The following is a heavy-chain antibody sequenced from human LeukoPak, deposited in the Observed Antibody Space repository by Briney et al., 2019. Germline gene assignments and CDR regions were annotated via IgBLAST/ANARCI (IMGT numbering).Heavy chain of an antibody. CDR1: GGSISSYY. CDR2: ISYTGST. Sequence: PSETLSLTCTVSGGSISSYYWSWIRQPPGKGLEWIGYISYTGSTNYNPSLKSRVTISVDTSKNQFSLKLSSVTAADTAVYYCARGSVGATHAVAHFDYWGQGTLVTVSS. V-gene: IGHV4-59*01. D-gene: IGHD1-26*01. CDR3: ARGSVGATHAVAHFDY. J-gene: IGHJ4*02.